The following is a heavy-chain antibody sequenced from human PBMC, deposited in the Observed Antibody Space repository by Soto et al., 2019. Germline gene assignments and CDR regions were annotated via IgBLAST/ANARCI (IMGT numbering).Heavy chain of an antibody. J-gene: IGHJ4*02. CDR1: GGSISSGGYY. D-gene: IGHD4-17*01. Sequence: QVQLQESGPGLVKPSQTLSLTCTVSGGSISSGGYYCSWIRQHPGKGLEWIGYIYYSGSTYYNPSLKSRVTISVDTSKNQFSLKLSSVTAADTAVYYCATWTTVTSYYFVYWGQGTLVTVSS. V-gene: IGHV4-31*03. CDR3: ATWTTVTSYYFVY. CDR2: IYYSGST.